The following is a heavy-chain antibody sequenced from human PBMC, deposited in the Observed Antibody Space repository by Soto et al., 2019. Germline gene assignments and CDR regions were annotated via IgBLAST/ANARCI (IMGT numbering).Heavy chain of an antibody. V-gene: IGHV3-21*01. CDR2: INSVASYV. CDR3: TRDRSSFMRGRIRGPYGGLDV. J-gene: IGHJ6*02. CDR1: RFAFSSYS. D-gene: IGHD3-10*01. Sequence: QLVASGGGLVKPGGSLRVSCAASRFAFSSYSMHWVRQAPMKGLEWVASINSVASYVYYADSVEGRFTISRDNAKNSVYLPMNSLRAADTAVYYCTRDRSSFMRGRIRGPYGGLDVWGQGTTVLVS.